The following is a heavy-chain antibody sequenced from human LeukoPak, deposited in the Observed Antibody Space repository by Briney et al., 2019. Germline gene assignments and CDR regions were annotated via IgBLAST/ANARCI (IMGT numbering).Heavy chain of an antibody. V-gene: IGHV3-11*01. CDR1: GFTFSDYY. CDR3: ARRWGVSNYRVYYYYYYMDV. J-gene: IGHJ6*03. Sequence: PGGSLRLSCAASGFTFSDYYMSWIRQAPGKGLEWVSYISSSGSTIYYADSVKGRFTISRDNAKNSLYLQMNSLRAEDTAVYYCARRWGVSNYRVYYYYYYMDVWGKGTTVTVSS. CDR2: ISSSGSTI. D-gene: IGHD4-11*01.